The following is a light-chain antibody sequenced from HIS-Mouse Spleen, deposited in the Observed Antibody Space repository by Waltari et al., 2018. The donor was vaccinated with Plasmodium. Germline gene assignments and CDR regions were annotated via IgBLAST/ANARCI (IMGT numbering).Light chain of an antibody. J-gene: IGKJ3*01. CDR1: QSISSY. Sequence: IQMTQSPSSLSASVGDRVNITCRASQSISSYLNWYQQKPGKAPKLLIYAASSLQSGVPSRFSGSGSGTDFTLTISSLQPEDFATYYCQQSYSTPFTFGPGTKVDIK. CDR2: AAS. CDR3: QQSYSTPFT. V-gene: IGKV1-39*01.